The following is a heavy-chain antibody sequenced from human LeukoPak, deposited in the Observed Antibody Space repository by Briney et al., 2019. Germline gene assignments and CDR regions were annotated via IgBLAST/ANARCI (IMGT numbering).Heavy chain of an antibody. V-gene: IGHV4-38-2*02. D-gene: IGHD1-1*01. CDR3: ARDMASTTFDY. CDR2: IYHSGST. Sequence: SETLSLTCTVSGGSISSYYWSWIRQPPGKGLEWIGSIYHSGSTYYNPSLKSRVTISVDTSKNQFSLKLSSVTAADTAVYYCARDMASTTFDYWGQGTLVTVSS. CDR1: GGSISSYY. J-gene: IGHJ4*02.